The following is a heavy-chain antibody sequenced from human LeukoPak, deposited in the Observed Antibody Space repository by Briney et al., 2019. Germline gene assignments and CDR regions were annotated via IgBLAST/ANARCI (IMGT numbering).Heavy chain of an antibody. D-gene: IGHD5-18*01. J-gene: IGHJ4*02. V-gene: IGHV5-51*01. CDR2: IYPGDSDT. Sequence: KIGESLKISCKGSGYSFTSYWIGWVRQMPGKGLEWMGIIYPGDSDTRYSPSFQGQVTISADKSISTAYLQWSSLKASDTAMYYCTRGRGYSYGYGYYFDYWGQGTLVTLSS. CDR1: GYSFTSYW. CDR3: TRGRGYSYGYGYYFDY.